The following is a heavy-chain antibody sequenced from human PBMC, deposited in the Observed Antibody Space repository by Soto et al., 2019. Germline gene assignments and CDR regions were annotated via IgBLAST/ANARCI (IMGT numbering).Heavy chain of an antibody. D-gene: IGHD2-2*01. J-gene: IGHJ5*02. Sequence: GSLRLSCAASGFTFRSFWMTWIRQPPGKGLEWIGSIYYSGSTYYNPSLKSRVTISVDTSKNQFSLKLSSVTAADTAVYYCARDKDCSITRCYAGWFDPWGQGTLVTVSS. CDR1: GFTFRSFW. CDR3: ARDKDCSITRCYAGWFDP. CDR2: IYYSGST. V-gene: IGHV4-39*02.